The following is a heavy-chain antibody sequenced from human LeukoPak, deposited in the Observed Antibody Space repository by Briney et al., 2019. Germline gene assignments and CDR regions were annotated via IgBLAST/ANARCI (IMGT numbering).Heavy chain of an antibody. J-gene: IGHJ3*02. CDR3: ALGYYDSSGPDAFDI. CDR1: GYIFTDYG. Sequence: SVKVSCKASGYIFTDYGITWVRQAPGQGLEWMGGIIPIFGTANYAQKFQGRVTITTDESTSTAYMELSSLRSEDTAVYYCALGYYDSSGPDAFDIWGQGTMVTVSS. CDR2: IIPIFGTA. D-gene: IGHD3-22*01. V-gene: IGHV1-69*05.